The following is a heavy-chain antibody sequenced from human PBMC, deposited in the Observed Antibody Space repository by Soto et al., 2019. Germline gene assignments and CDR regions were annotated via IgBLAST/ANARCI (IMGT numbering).Heavy chain of an antibody. CDR3: ASARHIGP. V-gene: IGHV3-7*01. D-gene: IGHD2-21*01. CDR1: GFTFSNYW. Sequence: GGSLRLSCAASGFTFSNYWMSWVRQAPGMGLEWVANIKQDGSESNYADSVKGRFTISRDNAENSLYLQMTSLRAEDTAVYYCASARHIGPWGQGTLVTVSS. CDR2: IKQDGSES. J-gene: IGHJ5*02.